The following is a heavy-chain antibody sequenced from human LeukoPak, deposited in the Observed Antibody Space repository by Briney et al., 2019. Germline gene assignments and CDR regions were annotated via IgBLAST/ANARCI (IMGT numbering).Heavy chain of an antibody. V-gene: IGHV1-69*04. D-gene: IGHD6-19*01. CDR2: IIPILGIA. CDR3: AVEFFGYSSGWYGY. Sequence: ASVKVSCKASGGTFSSYAISWVRQAPGQGLEWMGRIIPILGIANYAQKFQGRVTITADKSTSTAYMELSSLRSEDTAVYYCAVEFFGYSSGWYGYWGQGTLVTVSS. CDR1: GGTFSSYA. J-gene: IGHJ4*02.